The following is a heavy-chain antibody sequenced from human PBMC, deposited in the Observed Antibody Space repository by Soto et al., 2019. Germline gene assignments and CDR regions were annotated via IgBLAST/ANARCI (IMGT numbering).Heavy chain of an antibody. J-gene: IGHJ4*02. CDR3: ARDMGY. CDR2: IYYSGST. CDR1: GGSVNSGLYY. V-gene: IGHV4-61*01. Sequence: TSETLSLTCTVSGGSVNSGLYYWTWLRQPPGKGLEWIGHIYYSGSTNYNPSLKSRVTISVDTSKNQFSLKLSSVTAADTAIYYCARDMGYWGQGILVTVSS.